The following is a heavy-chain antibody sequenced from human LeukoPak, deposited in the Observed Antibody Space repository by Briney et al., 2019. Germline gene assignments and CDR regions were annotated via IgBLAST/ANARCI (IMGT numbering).Heavy chain of an antibody. CDR3: ARERTTMILFVITGGRNGLDV. D-gene: IGHD3-22*01. CDR2: ISYDGSSK. CDR1: GFNFGNG. J-gene: IGHJ6*02. V-gene: IGHV3-30*03. Sequence: GGPLRLSCAASGFNFGNGMHLVRPSPGKGLEWVAVISYDGSSKSYAASVKGRFTISRDNSNNTLYLEMNSLRAEDTAVYYCARERTTMILFVITGGRNGLDVWGQGTTVTVSS.